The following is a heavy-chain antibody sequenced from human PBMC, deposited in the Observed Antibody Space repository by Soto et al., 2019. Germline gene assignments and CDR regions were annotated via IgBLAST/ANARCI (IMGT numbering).Heavy chain of an antibody. CDR3: ARGIAAAGTRPYYYYGMDV. CDR1: GYTFTSYG. D-gene: IGHD6-13*01. J-gene: IGHJ6*02. Sequence: GASVKVSCKASGYTFTSYGISWVRQAPGQGLEWMGWISAYNGNTNHAQKLQGRVTMTTDTSTSTAYMELRSLRSDDTAVYYCARGIAAAGTRPYYYYGMDVWGQGTTVTVSS. V-gene: IGHV1-18*01. CDR2: ISAYNGNT.